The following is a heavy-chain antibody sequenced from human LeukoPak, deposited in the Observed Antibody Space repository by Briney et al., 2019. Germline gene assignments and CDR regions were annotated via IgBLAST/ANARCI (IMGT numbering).Heavy chain of an antibody. V-gene: IGHV3-23*01. CDR3: ARDRGRYYDSRGFYWGYYFDS. CDR1: GFTFSSYA. Sequence: GGSLRLSCAASGFTFSSYAMSWVRQAPGKGLEWVSAISGNGDNTYYADSVKGRFTISRDNSKDTLYLQMSSVRVDDTAVYYCARDRGRYYDSRGFYWGYYFDSWGQGILVTVST. CDR2: ISGNGDNT. D-gene: IGHD3-22*01. J-gene: IGHJ4*02.